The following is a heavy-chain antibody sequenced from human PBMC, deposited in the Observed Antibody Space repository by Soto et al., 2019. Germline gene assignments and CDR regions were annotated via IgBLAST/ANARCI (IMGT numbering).Heavy chain of an antibody. D-gene: IGHD3-10*01. CDR2: IFSNDDK. CDR3: ARLNVMLIESYFYAVDV. Sequence: QVTLKESGPLLVKPTETLTLTCTVSGFSLSKVRMGVSWIRQPPGKALEWLAHIFSNDDKSYNTSLKSRLTISKDTARSQVVHTMNNMDPVDTATYFCARLNVMLIESYFYAVDVWGQGTTVTVSS. V-gene: IGHV2-26*01. J-gene: IGHJ6*02. CDR1: GFSLSKVRMG.